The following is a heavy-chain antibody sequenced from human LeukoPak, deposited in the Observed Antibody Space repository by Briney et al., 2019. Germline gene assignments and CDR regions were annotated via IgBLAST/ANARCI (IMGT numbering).Heavy chain of an antibody. CDR2: VKSEIDGGTI. J-gene: IGHJ3*02. Sequence: PGGSLRLSCAASGFTFSTYAMNWVRQAPGKGLEWVGRVKSEIDGGTIDYAAPVQGRFTISRDDSQATLYLQMNDLKTEDTAVYYCTTGGSVIVAGTRAFDIWGQGALVTVSS. CDR3: TTGGSVIVAGTRAFDI. V-gene: IGHV3-15*07. D-gene: IGHD5-12*01. CDR1: GFTFSTYA.